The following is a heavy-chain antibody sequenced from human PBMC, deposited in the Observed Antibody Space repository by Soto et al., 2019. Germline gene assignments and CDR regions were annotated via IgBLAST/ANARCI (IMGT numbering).Heavy chain of an antibody. D-gene: IGHD3-16*02. V-gene: IGHV3-21*01. CDR2: ISSSSSYI. J-gene: IGHJ3*02. CDR3: ARDWDNSYDYIWGSCRHLGAFDI. CDR1: GFTFSSYS. Sequence: EVQLVESGGGLVKPGGSLRLSCAASGFTFSSYSMNWVRQAPGKGLEWVSSISSSSSYIYYADSVKGRFTISRDNAKNSLYLQMNSLRAEDTAVYYCARDWDNSYDYIWGSCRHLGAFDIWGQGTMVTVSS.